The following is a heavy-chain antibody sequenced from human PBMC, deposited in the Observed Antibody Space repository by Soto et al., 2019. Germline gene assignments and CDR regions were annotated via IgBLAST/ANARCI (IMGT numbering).Heavy chain of an antibody. CDR2: ISGSGGST. CDR1: GFTFSSYA. Sequence: HPGGSLSLSCAASGFTFSSYAMSWVRQAPGKGLEWVSAISGSGGSTYYADSVKGRFTISRDNSKNTLYLQMNSLRAEDTAVYYCARAGHCTGANCYSGAFDIWGQGTMVTVSS. D-gene: IGHD2-15*01. J-gene: IGHJ3*02. V-gene: IGHV3-23*01. CDR3: ARAGHCTGANCYSGAFDI.